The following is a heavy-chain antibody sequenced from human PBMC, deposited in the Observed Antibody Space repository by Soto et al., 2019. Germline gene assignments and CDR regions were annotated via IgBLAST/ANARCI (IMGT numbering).Heavy chain of an antibody. J-gene: IGHJ5*02. V-gene: IGHV4-39*01. CDR2: IYYSGST. CDR3: ARFSDRSYDFWSGYNWFDP. D-gene: IGHD3-3*01. CDR1: GGSISSSSYY. Sequence: SETLSLTCTVSGGSISSSSYYWGWIRQPPGKGLEWIGSIYYSGSTYYNPSLKSRVTISVDTSKNQFSLKLSSVTAADTAVYYCARFSDRSYDFWSGYNWFDPWGQGTLVTVSS.